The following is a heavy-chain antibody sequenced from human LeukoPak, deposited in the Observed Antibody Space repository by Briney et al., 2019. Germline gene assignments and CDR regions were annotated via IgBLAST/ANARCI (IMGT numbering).Heavy chain of an antibody. Sequence: SETLSLTCAVSGGSISSGGYSWSWIRQPPGKGLEWIGYTYHSGSTYYNPSLKSRVTISVDRSKNQFSLKLSSVTAADTAVYYCARAYGSGSYYNNNWFDPWGQGTLVTVSS. D-gene: IGHD3-10*01. CDR1: GGSISSGGYS. V-gene: IGHV4-30-2*01. CDR2: TYHSGST. J-gene: IGHJ5*02. CDR3: ARAYGSGSYYNNNWFDP.